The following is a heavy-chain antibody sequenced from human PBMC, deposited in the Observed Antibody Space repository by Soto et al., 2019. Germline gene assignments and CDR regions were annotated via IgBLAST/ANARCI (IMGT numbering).Heavy chain of an antibody. CDR3: ARAYGGNPALFDP. CDR2: IYPGGST. D-gene: IGHD4-17*01. Sequence: EVQLVDSGGGLIQPGGSLRLSCVASEFTVSSDYMSWVRQAPGKGLEWVSVIYPGGSTYYADSVKGRFTFSRDNSKNTLYLQMNSLRAEDTAVYYCARAYGGNPALFDPWGQGTLVTVSS. J-gene: IGHJ5*02. CDR1: EFTVSSDY. V-gene: IGHV3-53*01.